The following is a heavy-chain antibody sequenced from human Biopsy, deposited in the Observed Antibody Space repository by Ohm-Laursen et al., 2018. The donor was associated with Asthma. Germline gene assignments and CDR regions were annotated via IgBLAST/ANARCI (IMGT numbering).Heavy chain of an antibody. D-gene: IGHD6-13*01. V-gene: IGHV4-59*07. CDR3: ARATSTWAQSGPHFFDH. CDR1: PGSINDYY. CDR2: VHSSGST. J-gene: IGHJ5*02. Sequence: SDTLSLTCTVSPGSINDYYWNWIRPFPGKGLEWIGYVHSSGSTRFNPSLKSRVTVSVDTSVDQVPLKLSSVSDADTAIYYCARATSTWAQSGPHFFDHWGPGTLVTVSS.